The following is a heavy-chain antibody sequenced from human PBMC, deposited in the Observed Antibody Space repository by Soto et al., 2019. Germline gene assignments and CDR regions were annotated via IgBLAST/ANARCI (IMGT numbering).Heavy chain of an antibody. CDR3: ARGVQGIAARLGWFDP. CDR2: INHSGST. D-gene: IGHD6-6*01. V-gene: IGHV4-34*01. Sequence: SETLSLTCAVYGGSISGYYWSWIRQPPGKGLEWIGEINHSGSTNYNPSLKSRVTISVDTSKNQFSLKLSSVTAADTAVYYCARGVQGIAARLGWFDPWGQGTLVTVSS. J-gene: IGHJ5*02. CDR1: GGSISGYY.